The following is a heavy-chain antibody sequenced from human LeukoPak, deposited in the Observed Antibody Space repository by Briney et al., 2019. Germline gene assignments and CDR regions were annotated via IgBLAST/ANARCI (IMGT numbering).Heavy chain of an antibody. CDR1: GFTFSSYS. CDR2: ISSSSSYI. J-gene: IGHJ4*02. Sequence: GGSLRLSCAASGFTFSSYSMNWVRQAPGKGLEWVSSISSSSSYIYYADSVKGRFTIPRDNAKNSLYLQMNSLRAEDTAVYYCAPVGARYYFDYWGQGTLVTVSS. V-gene: IGHV3-21*01. D-gene: IGHD1-26*01. CDR3: APVGARYYFDY.